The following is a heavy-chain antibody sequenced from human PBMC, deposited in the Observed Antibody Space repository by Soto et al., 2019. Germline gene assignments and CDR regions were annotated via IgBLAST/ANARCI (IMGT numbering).Heavy chain of an antibody. Sequence: ASLKVSFKASGYSFTDYHIHWVRQAPGQGLEWLGRINPKSGGTSTAQKFQGSVTMTTDTTISTASMELTRLTSDDTAIYSCARGDSKDCSESVFSFFYNDDMDVWG. CDR3: ARGDSKDCSESVFSFFYNDDMDV. CDR2: INPKSGGT. V-gene: IGHV1-2*04. CDR1: GYSFTDYH. D-gene: IGHD2-8*02. J-gene: IGHJ6*02.